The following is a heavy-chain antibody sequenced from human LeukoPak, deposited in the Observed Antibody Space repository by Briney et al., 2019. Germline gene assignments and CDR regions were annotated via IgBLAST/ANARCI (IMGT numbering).Heavy chain of an antibody. CDR2: IRYDGSDK. Sequence: GGSLRLSCAASGFTFSSYGMNWVRQAPGRGLEWVTFIRYDGSDKFYADSVKGRFTISRDNSKNTLYLQMDSLRAEDTGVYYCARSNQADDYWGQGTLVTVSS. D-gene: IGHD1-14*01. CDR3: ARSNQADDY. J-gene: IGHJ4*02. CDR1: GFTFSSYG. V-gene: IGHV3-30*02.